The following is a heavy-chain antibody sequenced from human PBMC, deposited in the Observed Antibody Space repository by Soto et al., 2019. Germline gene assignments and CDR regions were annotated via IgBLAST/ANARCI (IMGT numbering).Heavy chain of an antibody. J-gene: IGHJ6*02. Sequence: EVQLVESGGGLVQPGGSLRLSCGASGFTFRTYWLSWVRQVPGKGLEWVANINQDGSEKNYVDSVKGRFTISRDNAKNSLYLQMSSPRAEGTALYYCARDGSTSWYSYDYHGMDVWGQGTTVTVSS. CDR2: INQDGSEK. V-gene: IGHV3-7*05. D-gene: IGHD5-18*01. CDR1: GFTFRTYW. CDR3: ARDGSTSWYSYDYHGMDV.